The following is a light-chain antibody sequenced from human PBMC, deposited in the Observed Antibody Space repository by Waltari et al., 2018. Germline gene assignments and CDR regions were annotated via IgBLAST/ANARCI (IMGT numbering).Light chain of an antibody. CDR1: QGISSY. CDR2: AAS. Sequence: DIQFTQSPAFLSASVKDRVPITCRASQGISSYLAWSQQLPGKAPKLLIYAASTVQGGVPSRFSGSGSGTEFTLTISSLQPEDFATYYCQQVNSYPLTFGGGTKVEI. CDR3: QQVNSYPLT. V-gene: IGKV1-9*01. J-gene: IGKJ4*01.